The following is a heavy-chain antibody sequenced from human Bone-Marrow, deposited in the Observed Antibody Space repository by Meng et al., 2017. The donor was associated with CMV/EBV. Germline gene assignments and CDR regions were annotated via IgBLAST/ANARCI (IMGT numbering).Heavy chain of an antibody. J-gene: IGHJ4*02. Sequence: SETLSLTCTVSGCSISIGDYYWSWIRQPPGKGLEWIGYIYYSGSTYYNPSLKSRVTISVDTSKNQFSLKLSSVTAADTAVYYCAGVKAGPYFDSWGQGLLVTVSS. CDR2: IYYSGST. D-gene: IGHD6-19*01. V-gene: IGHV4-30-4*08. CDR1: GCSISIGDYY. CDR3: AGVKAGPYFDS.